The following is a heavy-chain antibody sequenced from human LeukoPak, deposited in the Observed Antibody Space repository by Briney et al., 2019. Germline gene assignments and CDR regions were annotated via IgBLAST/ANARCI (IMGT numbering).Heavy chain of an antibody. V-gene: IGHV4-39*01. Sequence: SETLSLTCTVSGGSISSSSYYWGWIRQPPGKGLEWIGSIYYSGSTYYNPSLNSRVTISVDTSKNQFSLKLSSVTAADTAVYYCARGKYYCSGDSCSPPFDYWGRGALVTVSS. CDR2: IYYSGST. CDR1: GGSISSSSYY. CDR3: ARGKYYCSGDSCSPPFDY. D-gene: IGHD2-15*01. J-gene: IGHJ4*02.